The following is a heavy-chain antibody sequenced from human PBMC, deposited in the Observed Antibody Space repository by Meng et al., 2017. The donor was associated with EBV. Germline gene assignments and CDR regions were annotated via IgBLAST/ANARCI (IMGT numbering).Heavy chain of an antibody. CDR3: ARDGRLYDTPSPFDY. CDR2: ISAYNGNT. Sequence: QVQLVQSGAEVKKPGAPGKVFGKASGYTFTSYGISWVRQAPGQGLEWMGWISAYNGNTNYAQKLQGRVTMTTDTSTSTAYMELRSLRSDDTAVYYCARDGRLYDTPSPFDYWGQGTLVTVSS. D-gene: IGHD3-22*01. J-gene: IGHJ4*02. V-gene: IGHV1-18*01. CDR1: GYTFTSYG.